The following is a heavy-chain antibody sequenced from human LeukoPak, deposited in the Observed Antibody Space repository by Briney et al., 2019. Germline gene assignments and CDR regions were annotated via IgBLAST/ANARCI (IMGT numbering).Heavy chain of an antibody. CDR3: ARLWGAAFDI. V-gene: IGHV3-48*03. Sequence: GGSLRLSCAASGFTFSSYEMNWVRQAPGKGLEWGSHICSSGRTIYYADSVKGRFTISRDNAKNSLYLQMNSLRAEDTAVYYCARLWGAAFDIWGQGTMVTVSS. CDR1: GFTFSSYE. CDR2: ICSSGRTI. J-gene: IGHJ3*02. D-gene: IGHD3-10*01.